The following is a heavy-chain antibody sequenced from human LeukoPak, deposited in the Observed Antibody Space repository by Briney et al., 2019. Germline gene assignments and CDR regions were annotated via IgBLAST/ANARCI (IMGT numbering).Heavy chain of an antibody. CDR2: IWYDGSNK. V-gene: IGHV3-33*01. CDR3: TRDRMSGSYYVTDYMDV. D-gene: IGHD1-26*01. J-gene: IGHJ6*03. CDR1: GFTFSSYG. Sequence: GRSLRLSCAASGFTFSSYGMHWVRQAPGKGLEWVAVIWYDGSNKYYADSVKGRFTISRDNSKNTLYLQMNRLRDEDRAVYYCTRDRMSGSYYVTDYMDVWGKGTTVTVSS.